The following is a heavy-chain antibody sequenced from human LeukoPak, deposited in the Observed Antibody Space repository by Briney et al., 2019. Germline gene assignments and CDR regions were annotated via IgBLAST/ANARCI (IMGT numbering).Heavy chain of an antibody. D-gene: IGHD5-18*01. CDR3: AREGTAMADAFVI. Sequence: SQTLSLTCTVSGGSISSGGYYWSWIRQPPGKGLEWIGYIYHSGSTYYNPSPKSRVTISVDRSKNQFSLKLSSVTAADTAVYYCAREGTAMADAFVIWGQGTMVTVSS. CDR2: IYHSGST. J-gene: IGHJ3*02. CDR1: GGSISSGGYY. V-gene: IGHV4-30-2*01.